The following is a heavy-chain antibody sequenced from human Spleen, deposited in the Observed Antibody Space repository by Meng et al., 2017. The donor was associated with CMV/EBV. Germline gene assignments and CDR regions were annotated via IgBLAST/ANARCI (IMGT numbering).Heavy chain of an antibody. V-gene: IGHV3-23*01. Sequence: ETLSLTCAASGFTFSKYAMSWVSQAPGKGLEWVSTIGASGAYIDYADSVKGRFIISRDNSKNMLYLQMDSLRVGDTAVYFCARGGHSSSWYLGYWGQGTLVTVSS. J-gene: IGHJ4*02. CDR2: IGASGAYI. D-gene: IGHD6-13*01. CDR1: GFTFSKYA. CDR3: ARGGHSSSWYLGY.